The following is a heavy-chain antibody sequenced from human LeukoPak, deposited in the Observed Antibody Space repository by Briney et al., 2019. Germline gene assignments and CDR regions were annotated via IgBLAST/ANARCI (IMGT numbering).Heavy chain of an antibody. V-gene: IGHV1-69*01. J-gene: IGHJ4*02. CDR1: GGTLSSYA. D-gene: IGHD2-2*01. CDR3: ARTSVVPAAMFLYYFDY. CDR2: IIPIFGTA. Sequence: SVTLSCKASGGTLSSYAISWVRQAPGQGLEWMGGIIPIFGTANYAQKFQGRVTITADESTSTAYMELSSLRSEDTAVYYCARTSVVPAAMFLYYFDYWGQGTLVTVSS.